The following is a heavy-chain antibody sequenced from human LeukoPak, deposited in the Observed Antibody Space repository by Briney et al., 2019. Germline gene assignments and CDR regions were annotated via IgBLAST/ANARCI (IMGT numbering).Heavy chain of an antibody. J-gene: IGHJ4*02. CDR2: IFHSGST. Sequence: SGTLSLTCAVSGGSISSTYWWSWVRQPPGKVLEWIGEIFHSGSTNYNPSLKSRVTISVDKSKNQFSLKLSSVTAADTAVYYCARESGYSGPFDNWGQGTLVTVSS. V-gene: IGHV4-4*02. CDR1: GGSISSTYW. D-gene: IGHD5-12*01. CDR3: ARESGYSGPFDN.